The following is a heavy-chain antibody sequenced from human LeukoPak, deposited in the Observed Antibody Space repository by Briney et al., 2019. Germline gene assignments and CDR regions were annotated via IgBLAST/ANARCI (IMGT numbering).Heavy chain of an antibody. J-gene: IGHJ4*02. D-gene: IGHD3-16*02. CDR2: INHSGST. V-gene: IGHV4-34*01. Sequence: SETLSLTCAVYGGSFSGYYWSWIRQPPGKGPEWIGEINHSGSTNYNPSLKSRVTISVDTSKNQFSLELSSVTAADTAMYYCARSHDHLWGNYPDYWGQGTLVTVSS. CDR3: ARSHDHLWGNYPDY. CDR1: GGSFSGYY.